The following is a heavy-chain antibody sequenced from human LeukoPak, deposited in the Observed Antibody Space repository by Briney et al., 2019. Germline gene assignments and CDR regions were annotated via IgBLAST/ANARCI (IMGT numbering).Heavy chain of an antibody. CDR2: TYYSGTT. CDR1: GGSISSGGYY. J-gene: IGHJ4*02. V-gene: IGHV4-31*03. CDR3: ARRYSSGRIFDY. Sequence: SQTLSLTCTVSGGSISSGGYYWSWIRQHPGKCLEWIGYTYYSGTTYYNPSLRSRVTISLDTSKNQFSLKLSSVTAADTAVYYCARRYSSGRIFDYWGQGTLVTVSS. D-gene: IGHD3-22*01.